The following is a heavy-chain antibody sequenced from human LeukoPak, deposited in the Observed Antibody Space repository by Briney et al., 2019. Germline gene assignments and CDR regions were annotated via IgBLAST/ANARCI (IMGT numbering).Heavy chain of an antibody. Sequence: GGSLRLSCAASGFTFSSYWMHWVRQAPGKGLVWVSRINSDGSSTSYADSVKGRFTISRDNAKNTLYLQMNSLRAEDTAVYYCAKDRHYDILTGADYWGQGTLVTVSS. J-gene: IGHJ4*02. V-gene: IGHV3-74*01. CDR3: AKDRHYDILTGADY. CDR1: GFTFSSYW. D-gene: IGHD3-9*01. CDR2: INSDGSST.